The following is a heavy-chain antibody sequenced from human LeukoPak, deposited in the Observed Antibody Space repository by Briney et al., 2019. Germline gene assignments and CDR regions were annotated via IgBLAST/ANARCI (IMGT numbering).Heavy chain of an antibody. CDR3: AKPYGGNYPYDAFDI. V-gene: IGHV3-23*01. J-gene: IGHJ3*02. Sequence: PGRSLRLSCAASGFTFSSYAMHWVRQAPGKGLEWVSAISGSGGSTYYGDSVKGRFTISGDNSKNTLYLQMNSLRAEDTAVYYCAKPYGGNYPYDAFDIWGQGTMVTVSS. CDR1: GFTFSSYA. D-gene: IGHD4-23*01. CDR2: ISGSGGST.